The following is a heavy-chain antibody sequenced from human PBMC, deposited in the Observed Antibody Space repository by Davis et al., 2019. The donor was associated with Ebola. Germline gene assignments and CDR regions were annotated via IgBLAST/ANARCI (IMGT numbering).Heavy chain of an antibody. Sequence: ASVKVSCKASGYTFTGYYMHWVRQAPGQGLEWMGWINPNSGGTNYAQKFQGRVTMTRDTSISTAYMELSRLRSDDTAVYYCARDLGGEWLVPFIWGQGTLVTVSS. V-gene: IGHV1-2*02. D-gene: IGHD6-19*01. J-gene: IGHJ4*02. CDR2: INPNSGGT. CDR3: ARDLGGEWLVPFI. CDR1: GYTFTGYY.